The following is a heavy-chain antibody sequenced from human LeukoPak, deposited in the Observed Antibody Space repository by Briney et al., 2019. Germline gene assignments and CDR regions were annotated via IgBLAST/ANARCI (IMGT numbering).Heavy chain of an antibody. J-gene: IGHJ5*02. Sequence: GGSLRLSCVAPGFTFTSYAMSWVRQAPGKGLEYVSSISSGNHMYYGDSVKGRFTISRDNARNSLFLQMNNLRGEDTAVYYCAREDCSNVRCYGASDAWGQGTLVTVSS. CDR2: ISSGNHM. D-gene: IGHD2-2*01. CDR3: AREDCSNVRCYGASDA. CDR1: GFTFTSYA. V-gene: IGHV3-69-1*01.